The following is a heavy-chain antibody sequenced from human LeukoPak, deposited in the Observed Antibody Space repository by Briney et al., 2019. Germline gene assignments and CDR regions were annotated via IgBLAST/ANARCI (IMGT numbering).Heavy chain of an antibody. J-gene: IGHJ4*02. Sequence: ASVKVSCTASGYTFTGYYMHWVRQAPGQGLEWMGRINPNSGGTNYAQKFQDRVTMTRDTSISTAYTELSRLRSDGTAVYYCARDQESIAAREAIDYWGQGTLVTVSS. V-gene: IGHV1-2*06. CDR3: ARDQESIAAREAIDY. CDR1: GYTFTGYY. D-gene: IGHD6-6*01. CDR2: INPNSGGT.